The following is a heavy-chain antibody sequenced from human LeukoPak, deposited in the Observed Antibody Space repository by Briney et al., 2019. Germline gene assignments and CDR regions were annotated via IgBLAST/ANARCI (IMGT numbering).Heavy chain of an antibody. CDR1: GFTFSSYA. D-gene: IGHD3-22*01. CDR2: ISSSSSTI. V-gene: IGHV3-48*04. Sequence: GGSLRLSCVASGFTFSSYAMNWIRQPPGKGLEWVSYISSSSSTIYYTDSVKGRFTISRGNAKNSLDLQMNSLRVEDTAVYYCARAYDMSGGPGVYWGQGTLVTVSS. J-gene: IGHJ4*02. CDR3: ARAYDMSGGPGVY.